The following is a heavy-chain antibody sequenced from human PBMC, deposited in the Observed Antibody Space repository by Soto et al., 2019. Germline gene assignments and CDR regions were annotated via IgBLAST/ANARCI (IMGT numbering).Heavy chain of an antibody. Sequence: QVQLVESGGGVAQPGRSLRLSCAASGFTFRNHGMHWVRQAPGKGLEWVAVIWFDGSNTVYTESVKGRFIISRDNSKNTLDLQMKSLRVEDTAVYYCVRWGGGKIMDVWGQGTTVTVSS. CDR3: VRWGGGKIMDV. D-gene: IGHD3-16*01. V-gene: IGHV3-33*01. CDR2: IWFDGSNT. CDR1: GFTFRNHG. J-gene: IGHJ6*02.